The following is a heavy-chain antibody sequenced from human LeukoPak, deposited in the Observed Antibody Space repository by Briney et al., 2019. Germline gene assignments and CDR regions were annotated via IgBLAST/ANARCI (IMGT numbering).Heavy chain of an antibody. CDR2: ISYDGSNK. CDR3: ARGCGGDRYSEAFDI. D-gene: IGHD2-21*02. J-gene: IGHJ3*02. CDR1: GFTFGSYA. V-gene: IGHV3-30-3*01. Sequence: GGSLRLSCAASGFTFGSYAMHWVRQAPGKGLEWVAVISYDGSNKYYADSVKGRFTISRDNSKNTLYLQMNSLRAEDTAVYYCARGCGGDRYSEAFDIWGQGTMVTVSS.